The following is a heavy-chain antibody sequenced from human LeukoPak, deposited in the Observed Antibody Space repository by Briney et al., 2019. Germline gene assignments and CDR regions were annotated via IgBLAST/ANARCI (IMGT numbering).Heavy chain of an antibody. J-gene: IGHJ6*03. CDR2: IYYMGST. CDR1: RGSISSSSYY. V-gene: IGHV4-39*02. D-gene: IGHD2-15*01. CDR3: ARPKLGYCSGGSCYSGAFYYYYYMDV. Sequence: SETLSLTCTLSRGSISSSSYYRGWIRQPPGKGLEWLGRIYYMGSTYYNPSLKSRVTISVDTSKSHFSLKLSSVTAADTAVYYCARPKLGYCSGGSCYSGAFYYYYYMDVWGKGTTVTVSS.